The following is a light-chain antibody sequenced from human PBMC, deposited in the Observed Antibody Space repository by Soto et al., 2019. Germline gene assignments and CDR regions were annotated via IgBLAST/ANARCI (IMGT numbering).Light chain of an antibody. CDR3: AAWDDSLNGPV. CDR2: GNN. V-gene: IGLV1-44*01. Sequence: QSVLTQAPSVSGTPGQRVTITCSGSSSNIGRNSVNWYQHLPGTAPKLLTHGNNHRPSGVPDRFSGSKSGTSASLAISGLQPEDEADYCCAAWDDSLNGPVFGGGTKLTVL. J-gene: IGLJ3*02. CDR1: SSNIGRNS.